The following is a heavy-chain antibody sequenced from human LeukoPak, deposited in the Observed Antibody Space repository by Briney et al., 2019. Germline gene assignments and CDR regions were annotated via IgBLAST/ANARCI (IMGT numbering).Heavy chain of an antibody. J-gene: IGHJ4*02. Sequence: ASETLSLTCAVYGGSFSGYYWSWVRQPPGKGLEWIGEINHSGSTNYNPSLKSRVTISVDTSKNQFSLKLSSVTAADTAVYYCARSPLEYDFWSGRHYYFDYWGQGTLVTVSS. D-gene: IGHD3-3*01. CDR2: INHSGST. CDR3: ARSPLEYDFWSGRHYYFDY. V-gene: IGHV4-34*01. CDR1: GGSFSGYY.